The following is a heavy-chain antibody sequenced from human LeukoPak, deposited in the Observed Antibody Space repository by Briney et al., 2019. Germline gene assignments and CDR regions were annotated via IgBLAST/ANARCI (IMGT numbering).Heavy chain of an antibody. J-gene: IGHJ4*02. CDR2: INPNSGGT. CDR3: ARDLGIAAAGTLSDY. Sequence: GASVKVSCKASGYTFTGYYMHWVRQAPGQGLEWMGCINPNSGGTNYAQKFQGRVTMTRDTSISTAYMELSRLRSDDTAVYYCARDLGIAAAGTLSDYWGQGTLVTVSS. CDR1: GYTFTGYY. D-gene: IGHD6-13*01. V-gene: IGHV1-2*02.